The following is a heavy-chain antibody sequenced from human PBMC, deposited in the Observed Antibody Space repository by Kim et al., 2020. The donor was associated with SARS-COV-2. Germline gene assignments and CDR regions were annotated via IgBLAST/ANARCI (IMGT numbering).Heavy chain of an antibody. Sequence: SETLSLTCAVYGGSFSGYYWSWIRQPPGKGLEWIGEINHSGSTNYNPSLKSRVTISVDTAKNKFSLKLSSVTAADTAVYYCARATAAPGYDILTGSTNAFDIWGQGTMVTVSS. CDR1: GGSFSGYY. D-gene: IGHD3-9*01. J-gene: IGHJ3*02. V-gene: IGHV4-34*01. CDR2: INHSGST. CDR3: ARATAAPGYDILTGSTNAFDI.